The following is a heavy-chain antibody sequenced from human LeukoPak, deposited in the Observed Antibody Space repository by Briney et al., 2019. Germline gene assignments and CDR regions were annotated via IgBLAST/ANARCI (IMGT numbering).Heavy chain of an antibody. V-gene: IGHV3-48*02. D-gene: IGHD3-22*01. Sequence: GGSLRLSRAGSGFTFSSRSMNWVRQAPGKGLEWVSYISGSGSTIHNADSVRGRFTISRDNGKNSLDLQMTNVRDEDTAVYYCARSFYYDSLFDLWGRGTLVTVSS. J-gene: IGHJ2*01. CDR3: ARSFYYDSLFDL. CDR1: GFTFSSRS. CDR2: ISGSGSTI.